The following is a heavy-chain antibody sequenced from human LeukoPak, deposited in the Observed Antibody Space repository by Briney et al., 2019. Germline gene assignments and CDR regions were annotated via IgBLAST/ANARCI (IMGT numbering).Heavy chain of an antibody. J-gene: IGHJ6*03. D-gene: IGHD2-15*01. CDR3: ARTTEGYCRGRSCYSYYYYMDV. V-gene: IGHV4-61*02. CDR2: IYTSGST. CDR1: GGSIGTGDYY. Sequence: SETLSLTCTVSGGSIGTGDYYWTWIRQPAGKGLEWIGRIYTSGSTNNNPSLKSRVTISVDTSKNQFSLKLRSVTAADTAVYYCARTTEGYCRGRSCYSYYYYMDVWGKGTTVTVSS.